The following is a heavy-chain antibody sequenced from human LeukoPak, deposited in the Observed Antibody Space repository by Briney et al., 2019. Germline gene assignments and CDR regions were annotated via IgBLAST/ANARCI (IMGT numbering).Heavy chain of an antibody. CDR2: IIPIFGTA. Sequence: SVKVSCKASGYTFTSYGISWVRQAPGQGLEWMGGIIPIFGTANYAQKFQGRVTITADESTSTAYMELSSLRSEDTAVYYCAREVRQARYYDILTGYYFFDYWGQGTLVTVSS. J-gene: IGHJ4*02. D-gene: IGHD3-9*01. CDR1: GYTFTSYG. V-gene: IGHV1-69*13. CDR3: AREVRQARYYDILTGYYFFDY.